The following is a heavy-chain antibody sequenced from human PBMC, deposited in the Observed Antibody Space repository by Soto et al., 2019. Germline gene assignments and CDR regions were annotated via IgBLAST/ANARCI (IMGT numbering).Heavy chain of an antibody. CDR3: ARHVGELAYFDY. V-gene: IGHV4-39*01. J-gene: IGHJ4*02. CDR1: GGSISSSSYY. D-gene: IGHD1-26*01. CDR2: IYYSGST. Sequence: KTSETLSLTCTVSGGSISSSSYYWGWIRQPPGKGLEWIGSIYYSGSTYYNPSLKSRVTISVDTSKNQFSLKLSSVTAADTAVYYCARHVGELAYFDYWGQGTLVTVSS.